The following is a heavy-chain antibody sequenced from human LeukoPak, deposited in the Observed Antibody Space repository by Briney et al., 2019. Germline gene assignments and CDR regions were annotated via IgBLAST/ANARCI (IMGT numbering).Heavy chain of an antibody. V-gene: IGHV4-61*02. CDR1: GGSISSGSYY. CDR3: ARDLGYCSSTSCGWFDP. D-gene: IGHD2-2*01. CDR2: IYTSGST. Sequence: TSETLSLTCTVSGGSISSGSYYWSWIRQPAGKGLECIGRIYTSGSTNYNPSLKSRVTISVDTSKNQFSLKLSSVTAADTAVYYCARDLGYCSSTSCGWFDPWGQGTLVTVSS. J-gene: IGHJ5*02.